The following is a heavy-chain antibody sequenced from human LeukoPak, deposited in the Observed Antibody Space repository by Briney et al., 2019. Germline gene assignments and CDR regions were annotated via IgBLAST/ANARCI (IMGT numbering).Heavy chain of an antibody. Sequence: GGSLRLSCAASGFTFCSYSMNWVRQAPGEGLEWVAYISSGGSTIYYADSVRGRFTISRDSARNSLHLQMNSLRDEDTAVYYCARDETGVGSGGIDFWGQGTLVTVSS. V-gene: IGHV3-48*02. CDR2: ISSGGSTI. D-gene: IGHD2-8*02. CDR1: GFTFCSYS. J-gene: IGHJ4*02. CDR3: ARDETGVGSGGIDF.